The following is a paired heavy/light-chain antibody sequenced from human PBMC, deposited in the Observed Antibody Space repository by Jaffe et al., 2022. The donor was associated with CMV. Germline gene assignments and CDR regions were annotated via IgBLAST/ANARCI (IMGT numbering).Light chain of an antibody. Sequence: DIQMTQSPSSLSASVGDRVTITCRASQSISSYLNWYQQKPGKAPKLLIYAASSLQSGVPSRFSGSGSGTDFTLTISSLQPEDFATYYCQQSYSTLTWTFGQGTKVEIK. CDR3: QQSYSTLTWT. V-gene: IGKV1-39*01. J-gene: IGKJ1*01. CDR1: QSISSY. CDR2: AAS.
Heavy chain of an antibody. CDR1: GFTVSSNY. V-gene: IGHV3-53*02. Sequence: EVQLVETGGGLIQPGGSLRLSCAASGFTVSSNYMSWVRQAPGKGLEWVSVIYSGGSTYYADSVKGRFTISRDNSKNTLYLQMNSLRAEDTAVYYCARGSLATMVRGVIVGNYMDVWGKGTTVTVSS. CDR2: IYSGGST. CDR3: ARGSLATMVRGVIVGNYMDV. J-gene: IGHJ6*03. D-gene: IGHD3-10*01.